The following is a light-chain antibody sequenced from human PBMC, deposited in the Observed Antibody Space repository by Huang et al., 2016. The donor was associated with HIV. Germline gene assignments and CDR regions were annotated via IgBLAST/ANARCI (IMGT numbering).Light chain of an antibody. CDR2: DAS. CDR1: QSISTF. J-gene: IGKJ3*01. CDR3: QQRFT. V-gene: IGKV3-11*01. Sequence: VLTQSPATLSLSPGERASLSCRASQSISTFLAWYQQKPGQAPRLLIYDASNRATGIPARFSGSASGTDFTLTISSLEPEDFAVYYCQQRFTFGPGTKVDIK.